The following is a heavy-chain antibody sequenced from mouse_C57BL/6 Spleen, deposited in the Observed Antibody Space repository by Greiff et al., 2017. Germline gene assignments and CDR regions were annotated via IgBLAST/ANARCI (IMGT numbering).Heavy chain of an antibody. CDR3: ASSYSCGSSPYWYLDV. J-gene: IGHJ1*03. CDR1: GYSFTGYY. D-gene: IGHD1-1*01. Sequence: VQLQQSGPELVKPGASVKISCKASGYSFTGYYMNWVKQSPEKSLEWIGEINPSTGGTTYNQKFKAKATLTVDKSSSTAYMQLKRLTSEDSADYYCASSYSCGSSPYWYLDVWGTGTTVTVSS. CDR2: INPSTGGT. V-gene: IGHV1-42*01.